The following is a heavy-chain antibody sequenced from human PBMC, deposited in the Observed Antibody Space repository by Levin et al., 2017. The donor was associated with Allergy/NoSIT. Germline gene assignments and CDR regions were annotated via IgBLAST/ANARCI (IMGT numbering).Heavy chain of an antibody. D-gene: IGHD6-13*01. J-gene: IGHJ4*02. CDR3: ARGHSSSWPIDY. Sequence: ESLKISCAVYGGSFSGYYWSWIRQPPGKGLEWIGEINHSRSTNYNPSLKSRVTISVDTSKNQFSLKLSSVTAADTAVYYCARGHSSSWPIDYWGQGTLVTVSS. V-gene: IGHV4-34*01. CDR2: INHSRST. CDR1: GGSFSGYY.